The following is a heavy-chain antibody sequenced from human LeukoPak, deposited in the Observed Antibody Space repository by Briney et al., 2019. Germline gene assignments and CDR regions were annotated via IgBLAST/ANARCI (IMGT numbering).Heavy chain of an antibody. CDR3: ARGNGEMATTKHSDY. CDR2: INHSGST. V-gene: IGHV4-34*01. D-gene: IGHD5-24*01. Sequence: SETLSLTCAVYGGSFSGYYWSWIRQPPGKGLEWIGEINHSGSTNYNPSLKSRVTISVDTSKNQFSLKLSSVTAADTAVYYCARGNGEMATTKHSDYWGQGTLVTVSS. J-gene: IGHJ4*02. CDR1: GGSFSGYY.